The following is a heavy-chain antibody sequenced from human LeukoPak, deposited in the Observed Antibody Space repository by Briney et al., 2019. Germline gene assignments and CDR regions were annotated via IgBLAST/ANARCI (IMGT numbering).Heavy chain of an antibody. CDR2: IIPIFGTA. V-gene: IGHV1-69*05. Sequence: ASVKGSCKASGGTFSSYAISWVRQAPGQGLEWMGGIIPIFGTANYAQKFQGRVTITTDESTSTAYMELSSLRSEDTAVYYCARSHVSATTPLDYWGQGTLVTVSS. J-gene: IGHJ4*02. CDR1: GGTFSSYA. CDR3: ARSHVSATTPLDY. D-gene: IGHD5-12*01.